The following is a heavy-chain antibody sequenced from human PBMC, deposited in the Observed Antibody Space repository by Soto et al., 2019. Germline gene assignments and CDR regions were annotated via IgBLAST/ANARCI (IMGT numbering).Heavy chain of an antibody. D-gene: IGHD3-3*01. J-gene: IGHJ6*02. CDR3: AGDPGYFDSWSGFKTPMACFDV. CDR2: IKSDGSSA. V-gene: IGHV3-74*01. Sequence: EAQLLESGGGLVQPGGSLRLSCAASGFTFNRYWMHWVRQVPGEGLVWVSRIKSDGSSASYADSVRGRLTIPRDNAKNTEYMQMNRLRVEDTAIYYGAGDPGYFDSWSGFKTPMACFDVWGQGTSFTVSS. CDR1: GFTFNRYW.